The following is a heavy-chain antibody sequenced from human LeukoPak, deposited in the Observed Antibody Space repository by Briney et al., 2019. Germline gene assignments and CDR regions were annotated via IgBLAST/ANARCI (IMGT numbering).Heavy chain of an antibody. CDR2: IYSGGST. CDR3: ARGLGDSSGYYFGYFDY. D-gene: IGHD3-22*01. V-gene: IGHV3-66*01. CDR1: GFTVSSNY. J-gene: IGHJ4*02. Sequence: GGSLSLSCAASGFTVSSNYMSCVRQAPGKGREWVSVIYSGGSTYYADSVKGRFTISRDNSKNTLYLQMNSLRAEDTAVYYCARGLGDSSGYYFGYFDYWGQGTLVTVSS.